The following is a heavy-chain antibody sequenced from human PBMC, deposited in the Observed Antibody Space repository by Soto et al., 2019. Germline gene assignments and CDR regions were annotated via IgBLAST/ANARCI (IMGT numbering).Heavy chain of an antibody. Sequence: SETLSLTCTVSGCSIRSYYWSWIRQPPGTGLEWIGYIYYSGSTNYNPSLKSRVTISVDTSKNQFSLKLSSVTAADTAVYYCATGKKDGFDHWCQGNLVTVFS. CDR2: IYYSGST. J-gene: IGHJ5*02. CDR3: ATGKKDGFDH. V-gene: IGHV4-59*01. CDR1: GCSIRSYY. D-gene: IGHD4-17*01.